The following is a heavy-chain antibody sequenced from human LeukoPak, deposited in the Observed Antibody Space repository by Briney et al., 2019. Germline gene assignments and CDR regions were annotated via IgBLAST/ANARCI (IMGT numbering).Heavy chain of an antibody. CDR2: ISGSGGST. D-gene: IGHD3-22*01. CDR3: AKDRATMIVVVITTPFDY. V-gene: IGHV3-23*01. J-gene: IGHJ4*02. CDR1: GFTFSSYA. Sequence: GGSLRLSCAASGFTFSSYAMIWVRQAPGKGLEWVSAISGSGGSTYYADSVKGRFTISRDNSKNTLYLQMNSLRAEDTAVYYCAKDRATMIVVVITTPFDYWGQGTLVTVSS.